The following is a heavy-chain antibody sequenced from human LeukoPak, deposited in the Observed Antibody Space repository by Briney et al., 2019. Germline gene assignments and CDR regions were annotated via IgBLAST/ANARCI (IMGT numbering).Heavy chain of an antibody. Sequence: TGGSLRLSCAASGFTFSNHGMHWVRQAPGKGPEWVALIWYDGSNKYYGDSVWGRFTISRDNSKNTVYLQMSSLRAEDTAVYYCARLRWLVEGGYFDYWGQGTLVTVSS. CDR1: GFTFSNHG. J-gene: IGHJ4*02. CDR2: IWYDGSNK. CDR3: ARLRWLVEGGYFDY. D-gene: IGHD6-19*01. V-gene: IGHV3-33*08.